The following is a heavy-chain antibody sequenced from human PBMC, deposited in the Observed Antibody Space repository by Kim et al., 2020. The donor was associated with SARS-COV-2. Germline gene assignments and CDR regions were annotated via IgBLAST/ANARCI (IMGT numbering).Heavy chain of an antibody. Sequence: GSLRLSCAASGFTFSNAWMSWVRQAPGKGLEWVGRIKSKTDGGTTDYAAPVKGRFTISRDDSKNTLYLQMNSLKTEDTAVYYCTTDSTLRYFDWLLQYGMDVWGQGTTVTVSS. CDR1: GFTFSNAW. V-gene: IGHV3-15*01. D-gene: IGHD3-9*01. CDR3: TTDSTLRYFDWLLQYGMDV. J-gene: IGHJ6*02. CDR2: IKSKTDGGTT.